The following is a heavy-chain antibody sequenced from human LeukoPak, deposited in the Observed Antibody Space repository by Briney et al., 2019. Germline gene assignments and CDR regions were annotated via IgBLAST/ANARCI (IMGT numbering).Heavy chain of an antibody. V-gene: IGHV1-69*13. CDR3: ARDRGIAAAVNWFDP. CDR2: IIPIFGTA. D-gene: IGHD6-13*01. CDR1: GGTFSSYA. Sequence: ASVKVSCKASGGTFSSYAISWVRQAPGQGLEWMGGIIPIFGTANYAQKFQGGVTITADESTSTAYMELSSLRSEDTAVYYCARDRGIAAAVNWFDPWGQGTLVTVSS. J-gene: IGHJ5*02.